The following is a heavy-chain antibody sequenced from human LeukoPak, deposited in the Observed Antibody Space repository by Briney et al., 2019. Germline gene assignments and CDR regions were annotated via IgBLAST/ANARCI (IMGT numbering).Heavy chain of an antibody. D-gene: IGHD3-10*01. CDR2: ISGNGGRT. Sequence: GGPLRLSCAASGFTFNNYAMSWVRQAPGKGLEWVAAISGNGGRTYYTDSVKGRFTISRDNPKNTLYLLMNSLSAEDTALYYCAKEQTSSGYFDYWGQGTLVTVSS. CDR3: AKEQTSSGYFDY. CDR1: GFTFNNYA. V-gene: IGHV3-23*01. J-gene: IGHJ4*02.